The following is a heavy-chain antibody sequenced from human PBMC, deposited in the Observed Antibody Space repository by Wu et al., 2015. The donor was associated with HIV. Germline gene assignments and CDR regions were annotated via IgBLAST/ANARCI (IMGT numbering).Heavy chain of an antibody. CDR3: ARATVVVVAATGGDASYGMDV. Sequence: QVQLVQSGAEVKKPGSSMKVSYKASGGTFNTYGISWVRQAPGQGLEWMGGIIPVFGIADYAQRFQGRVTISADESTGTAYLEMNSLRSEDTAVYYCARATVVVVAATGGDASYGMDVWGQGDHGHRLL. CDR2: IIPVFGIA. CDR1: GGTFNTYG. D-gene: IGHD2-15*01. V-gene: IGHV1-69*12. J-gene: IGHJ6*02.